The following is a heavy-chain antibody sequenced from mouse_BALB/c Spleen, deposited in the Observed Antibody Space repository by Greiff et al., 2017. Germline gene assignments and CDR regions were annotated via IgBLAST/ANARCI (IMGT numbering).Heavy chain of an antibody. D-gene: IGHD3-1*01. CDR1: GFTFSSFG. V-gene: IGHV5-17*02. Sequence: EVQGLESGGGLVRPGVSRKISCAASGFTFSSFGMHWVRQTPERGLEWVAYISSGSSTIYYADTVKGRVTITRDNPKNTLFLQMTSLRSEDTAMYYCASPSNSAWCAYWGQGTLVTASA. J-gene: IGHJ3*01. CDR3: ASPSNSAWCAY. CDR2: ISSGSSTI.